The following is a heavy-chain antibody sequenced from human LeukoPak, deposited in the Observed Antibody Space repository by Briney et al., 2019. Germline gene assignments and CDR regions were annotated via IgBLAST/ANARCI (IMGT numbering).Heavy chain of an antibody. Sequence: ASVKVSCKASGYTFTGYYMHWVRQAPGQGLEWMGWINPNSGGTNYAQKFQGRVTMTRDTSISTAYMELSRLRSDDTAVYYCARGDCSSTSCYFGFDYWGQGTLVTVSS. CDR1: GYTFTGYY. D-gene: IGHD2-2*01. J-gene: IGHJ4*02. CDR3: ARGDCSSTSCYFGFDY. V-gene: IGHV1-2*02. CDR2: INPNSGGT.